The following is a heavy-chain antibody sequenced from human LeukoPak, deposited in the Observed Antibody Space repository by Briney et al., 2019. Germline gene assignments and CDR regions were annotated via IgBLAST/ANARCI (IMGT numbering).Heavy chain of an antibody. CDR1: GFTLSHYW. V-gene: IGHV3-23*01. CDR3: AKGGRAYSSTWDYFDN. D-gene: IGHD6-13*01. J-gene: IGHJ4*02. Sequence: GGSLRLSCAASGFTLSHYWMHWVRQGPGKGLEWVSGLSGSGAATYYADSVKGRFTISRDNSKNILYLQMHSLRADDTALYYCAKGGRAYSSTWDYFDNWGQGTLVTVSS. CDR2: LSGSGAAT.